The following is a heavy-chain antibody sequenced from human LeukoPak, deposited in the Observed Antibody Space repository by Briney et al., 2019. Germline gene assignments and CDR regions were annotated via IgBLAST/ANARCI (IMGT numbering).Heavy chain of an antibody. CDR1: GFTFDDYA. J-gene: IGHJ4*02. Sequence: PGGSLRLSCAASGFTFDDYAMHWVRQAPGKGLEWVSGISWNSGSIGYADSVKGRFTISRDNAKNSLYLQMNSLRAEDTALYYCAKDIIAAAGTRVGFDYWGQGTLVTVSS. V-gene: IGHV3-9*01. CDR2: ISWNSGSI. CDR3: AKDIIAAAGTRVGFDY. D-gene: IGHD6-13*01.